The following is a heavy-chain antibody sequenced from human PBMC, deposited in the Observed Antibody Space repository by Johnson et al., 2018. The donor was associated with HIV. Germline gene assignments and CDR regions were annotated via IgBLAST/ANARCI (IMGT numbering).Heavy chain of an antibody. Sequence: EVQLVEPGGGLVQPGVSLRLSCAASGFTFSSYAMSWVRQAPGQGLEWVSAISGSGGSTYYADSVKGRFTNSRDNSKNTLYLQMNSLRAEDTAVYYCAKDPGRQWLVMCAFDIWGQGTMVTVSS. J-gene: IGHJ3*02. CDR2: ISGSGGST. CDR1: GFTFSSYA. CDR3: AKDPGRQWLVMCAFDI. D-gene: IGHD6-19*01. V-gene: IGHV3-23*04.